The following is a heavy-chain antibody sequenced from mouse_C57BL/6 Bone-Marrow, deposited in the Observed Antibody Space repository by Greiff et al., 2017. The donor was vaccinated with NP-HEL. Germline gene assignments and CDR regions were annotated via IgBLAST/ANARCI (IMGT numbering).Heavy chain of an antibody. J-gene: IGHJ2*01. CDR3: ARSLSYYGNSFDY. CDR2: IYPGSGST. V-gene: IGHV1-55*01. CDR1: GYTFTSYW. Sequence: QVQLQQPGAELVKPGASVKMSCKASGYTFTSYWITWVKQRPGQGLEWIGDIYPGSGSTNYNEKFKSKATLTVATSSSTAYMQLSSLTSEDSAVYYCARSLSYYGNSFDYWGQGTTLTVSS. D-gene: IGHD2-10*01.